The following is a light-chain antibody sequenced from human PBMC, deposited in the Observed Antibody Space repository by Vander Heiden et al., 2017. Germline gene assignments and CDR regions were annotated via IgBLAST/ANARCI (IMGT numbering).Light chain of an antibody. V-gene: IGKV4-1*01. Sequence: DVVMTQSPDSLAVSLGERATINCKSSQSVFYSSNNKNYLAWYQQKPGQAPKLLIYWASTRESGVPDRFSGSGSGTDFTLTISSLQAEDEAVYYCQQYYTIPVFTFGPGTKVDIK. CDR2: WAS. CDR3: QQYYTIPVFT. CDR1: QSVFYSSNNKNY. J-gene: IGKJ3*01.